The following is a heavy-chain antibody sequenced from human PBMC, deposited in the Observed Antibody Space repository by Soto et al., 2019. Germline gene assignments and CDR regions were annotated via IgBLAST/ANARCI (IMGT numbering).Heavy chain of an antibody. CDR3: ARHGNYDILTGYYDY. D-gene: IGHD3-9*01. CDR1: GGYISGYY. CDR2: IYYSGST. Sequence: SETLSLTCTVSGGYISGYYWSWIRQPPGKGLEWIGYIYYSGSTNYNPSLKSRVTISVDTSKNQFSLKLSSVTAADTAVYYCARHGNYDILTGYYDYWGQGTLVTVSS. V-gene: IGHV4-59*08. J-gene: IGHJ4*02.